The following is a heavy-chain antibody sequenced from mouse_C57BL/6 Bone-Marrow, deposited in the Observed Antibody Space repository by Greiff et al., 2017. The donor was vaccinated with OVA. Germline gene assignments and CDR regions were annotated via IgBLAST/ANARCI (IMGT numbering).Heavy chain of an antibody. CDR3: ARGIYYYGSSYDFDY. Sequence: VQLQQSGPELVKPGDSVKISCKASGYSFTGYFMNWVMQSHGKSLEWIGRINPYNGDTFYNQKFKGKATLTVDKSSSTAHMELRSLTSEDSAVYYCARGIYYYGSSYDFDYWGQGTTLTVSS. CDR2: INPYNGDT. V-gene: IGHV1-20*01. CDR1: GYSFTGYF. D-gene: IGHD1-1*01. J-gene: IGHJ2*01.